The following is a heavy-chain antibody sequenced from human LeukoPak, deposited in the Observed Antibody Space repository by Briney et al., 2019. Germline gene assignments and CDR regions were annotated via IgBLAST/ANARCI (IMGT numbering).Heavy chain of an antibody. CDR2: IYYSGST. D-gene: IGHD1-7*01. CDR1: GGSISSYY. J-gene: IGHJ4*02. CDR3: ARTPFGTTNFDY. V-gene: IGHV4-59*01. Sequence: SETLSLXCTVSGGSISSYYWSWIRQPPGKGLEWIGYIYYSGSTNYNPSLKSRVTISVDTSKNQFSLKLSSVTAADTAVYYCARTPFGTTNFDYWGQGTLVTVSS.